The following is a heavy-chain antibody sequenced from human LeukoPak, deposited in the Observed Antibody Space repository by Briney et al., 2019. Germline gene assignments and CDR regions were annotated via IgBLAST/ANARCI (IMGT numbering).Heavy chain of an antibody. J-gene: IGHJ3*02. CDR2: ISSSSSYI. CDR1: GFTFSSYS. Sequence: GGSLRLSCAASGFTFSSYSMNWVRQAPGKGLEWVSSISSSSSYIYYADSVKGRFTISRDNAKNSLYLQMNSLRAEDTAVYYCAKALPYYYDSRDAFDIWGQGTMVTVSS. V-gene: IGHV3-21*04. CDR3: AKALPYYYDSRDAFDI. D-gene: IGHD3-22*01.